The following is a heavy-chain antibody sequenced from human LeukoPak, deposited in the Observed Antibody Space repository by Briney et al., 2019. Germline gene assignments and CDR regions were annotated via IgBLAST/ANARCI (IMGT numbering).Heavy chain of an antibody. V-gene: IGHV3-7*01. CDR1: GLTFSSYW. CDR2: IKQDGSEK. J-gene: IGHJ4*02. Sequence: GGSLRLSCAASGLTFSSYWMSWVRQAPGKGLEWVANIKQDGSEKYYVDSVKGRFTISRDNAKNSLYLQMNSLRAEDTAVYYCAREGFLEWLVNIDYWGQGTLVTVSS. CDR3: AREGFLEWLVNIDY. D-gene: IGHD3-3*01.